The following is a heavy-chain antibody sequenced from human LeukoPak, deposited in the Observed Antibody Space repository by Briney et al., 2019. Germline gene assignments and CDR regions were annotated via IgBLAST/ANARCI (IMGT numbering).Heavy chain of an antibody. V-gene: IGHV3-74*01. CDR1: GFTFSSYW. CDR2: TNGGGSST. CDR3: ARTANSGSYLFDY. D-gene: IGHD1-26*01. J-gene: IGHJ4*02. Sequence: SGGSLRLSCAAPGFTFSSYWIHWVRQAPGKGLVWVSRTNGGGSSTNYADSVKGRLTISRDNAKNTLYLQMNSLRAEDTAVYYCARTANSGSYLFDYWGQGTLVTVSS.